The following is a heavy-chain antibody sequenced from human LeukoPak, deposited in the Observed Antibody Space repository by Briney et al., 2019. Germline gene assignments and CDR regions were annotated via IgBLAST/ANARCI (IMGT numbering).Heavy chain of an antibody. CDR3: AKEGYSSSWNADFDI. D-gene: IGHD6-13*01. J-gene: IGHJ4*02. V-gene: IGHV3-48*01. CDR2: ISSSSNTI. CDR1: GFSFSTEAMSYS. Sequence: GGSLRLSYAASGFSFSTEAMSYSMIWVRQAPGKGLEWVSYISSSSNTIYYADSVKGRFTISRDNAKNTLYLQMNSLRAEDTAVYYCAKEGYSSSWNADFDIWGQGTLVIVSS.